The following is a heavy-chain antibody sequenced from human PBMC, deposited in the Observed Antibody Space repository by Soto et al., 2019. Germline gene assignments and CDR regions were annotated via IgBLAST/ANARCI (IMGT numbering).Heavy chain of an antibody. J-gene: IGHJ4*02. CDR1: GFTFSNYA. CDR2: ISGSGGTT. V-gene: IGHV3-23*01. CDR3: AKFFVETGSNSGWPWSFHY. Sequence: EVQLLESGGGLVQSGRSLRLSCAASGFTFSNYAMSWVRQAPGQGLDWVSAISGSGGTTYYADSVKGRFTISRDNSKNTLFLQMNSLGAEDAAVYYCAKFFVETGSNSGWPWSFHYWGQGTLVTVSS. D-gene: IGHD6-25*01.